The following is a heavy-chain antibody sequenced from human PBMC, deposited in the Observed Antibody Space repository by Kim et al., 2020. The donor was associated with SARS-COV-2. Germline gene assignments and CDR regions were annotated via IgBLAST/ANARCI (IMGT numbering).Heavy chain of an antibody. CDR3: ARGDITMVRGVMGWFDP. CDR2: IYYSGST. D-gene: IGHD3-10*01. J-gene: IGHJ5*02. Sequence: SETLSLTCTVSGGSISSGDYYWSWIRQPPGKGLEWIGYIYYSGSTYYNPSLKSRVTISVDTSKNQFSLKLSSVTAADTAVYYCARGDITMVRGVMGWFDPWGQGTLVTVSS. V-gene: IGHV4-30-4*01. CDR1: GGSISSGDYY.